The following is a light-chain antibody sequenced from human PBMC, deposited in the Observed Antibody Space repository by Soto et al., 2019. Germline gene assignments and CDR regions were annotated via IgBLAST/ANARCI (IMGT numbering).Light chain of an antibody. CDR2: DAS. CDR1: QSVIIL. J-gene: IGKJ5*01. Sequence: EIVMTQSPATLSVSPGERATLSCRASQSVIILLAWYQQKPGQAPRLLIYDASTRATGIPARFSGSGSGTDFTLTISYLEPEDFAVYYCLQRSDWPITFGQGTRLEI. V-gene: IGKV3-11*01. CDR3: LQRSDWPIT.